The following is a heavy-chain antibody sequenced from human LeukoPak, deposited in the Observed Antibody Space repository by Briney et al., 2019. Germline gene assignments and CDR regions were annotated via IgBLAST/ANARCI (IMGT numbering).Heavy chain of an antibody. CDR2: ISGNSVGT. CDR3: AKYGTVVAGKGLPDW. CDR1: GFTFSSYW. Sequence: GGSLRLSCAASGFTFSSYWMSWVRQAPGKGLEWVSSISGNSVGTYYADSVRGRFTISRDYSKNTLYLQMNSLRAEDTAVYYCAKYGTVVAGKGLPDWWGQGTLVTVSS. J-gene: IGHJ4*02. V-gene: IGHV3-23*01. D-gene: IGHD6-19*01.